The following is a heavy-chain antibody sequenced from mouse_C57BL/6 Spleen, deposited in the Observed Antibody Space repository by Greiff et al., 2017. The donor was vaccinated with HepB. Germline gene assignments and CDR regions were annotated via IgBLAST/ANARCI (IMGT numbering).Heavy chain of an antibody. Sequence: QVQLQQSGPELVKPGASVKISCKASGYSFSSSWMNWVKQRPGKGLEWIGRIYPGDGDTNYSGKFKGKATLTADKSPSTAYMQLSSLTSEDSAVYFCARGGDSSGYALAYWGQVTLVTVSA. CDR2: IYPGDGDT. CDR3: ARGGDSSGYALAY. D-gene: IGHD3-2*02. CDR1: GYSFSSSW. J-gene: IGHJ3*01. V-gene: IGHV1-82*01.